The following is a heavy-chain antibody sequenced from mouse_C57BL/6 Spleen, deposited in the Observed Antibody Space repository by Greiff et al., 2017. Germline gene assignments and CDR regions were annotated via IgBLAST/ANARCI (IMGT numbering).Heavy chain of an antibody. CDR1: GYTFTDYN. CDR3: AKSPSMVTTNWFAY. Sequence: SGPELVKPGASVKIPCKASGYTFTDYNMDWVKQSHGKSLEWIGDINPNNGGTIYNQKFKGKATLTVDKSSSTAYMELRSLTSEDTAVYYCAKSPSMVTTNWFAYWGQGTLVTVSA. D-gene: IGHD2-2*01. J-gene: IGHJ3*01. V-gene: IGHV1-18*01. CDR2: INPNNGGT.